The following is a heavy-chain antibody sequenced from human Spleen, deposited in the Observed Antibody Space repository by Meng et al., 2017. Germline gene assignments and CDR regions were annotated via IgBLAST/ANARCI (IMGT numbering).Heavy chain of an antibody. CDR1: GGAICDGGFY. V-gene: IGHV4-31*01. CDR2: IYYIGST. CDR3: ARVTTVTDIYFDY. D-gene: IGHD4-17*01. J-gene: IGHJ4*02. Sequence: QASGPGLGNPSRTPAHTCTVSGGAICDGGFYSSWLRQHPWKCLEFIGYIYYIGSTYYNPSLKSLVTISVDTSKNQFSLKLSSVTAADTAVYYCARVTTVTDIYFDYWGQGTLVTVSS.